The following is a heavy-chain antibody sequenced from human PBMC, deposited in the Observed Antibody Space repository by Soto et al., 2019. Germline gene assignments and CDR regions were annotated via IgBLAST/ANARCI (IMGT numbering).Heavy chain of an antibody. Sequence: GGSLGLSCAASGFSFTNFAMSWVRQAPGKGLEWVAGIGASGDVTWYADSVKGRLSISRDNSKDTLYLQLNSLRFEDTAVYYCAKDDFTDRGDDYFDYGGPGTLVTVSS. CDR2: IGASGDVT. CDR3: AKDDFTDRGDDYFDY. V-gene: IGHV3-23*01. CDR1: GFSFTNFA. J-gene: IGHJ4*02. D-gene: IGHD2-21*02.